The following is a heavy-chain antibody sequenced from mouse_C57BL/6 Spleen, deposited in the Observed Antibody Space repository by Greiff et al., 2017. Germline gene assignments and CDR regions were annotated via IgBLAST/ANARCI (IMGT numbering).Heavy chain of an antibody. CDR1: GYAFSSSW. J-gene: IGHJ2*01. CDR3: AREVVHYDYFDY. D-gene: IGHD2-4*01. V-gene: IGHV1-82*01. Sequence: QVQLQQSGPELVKPGASVKISCKASGYAFSSSWMNWVKQRPGKGLEWIGRIYPGDGDTNYNGKFKGKATLTADKSSSTAYMQLSSLTSEDSAVYFCAREVVHYDYFDYWGQGTTLTVSS. CDR2: IYPGDGDT.